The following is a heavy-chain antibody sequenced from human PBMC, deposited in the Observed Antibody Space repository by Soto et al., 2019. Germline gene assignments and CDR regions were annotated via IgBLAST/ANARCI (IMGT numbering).Heavy chain of an antibody. CDR1: GYTFTGYY. Sequence: ASVKVSCKASGYTFTGYYMHWVRQAPGQGLEWMGWINPNSGGTNYAQRFQGRVTMTRDTSISTAYMELSRLRSDDTAVYYCARDRDYDFWSGYLLLRYYYYGMDVWGQGTTVTVSS. J-gene: IGHJ6*02. D-gene: IGHD3-3*01. V-gene: IGHV1-2*02. CDR2: INPNSGGT. CDR3: ARDRDYDFWSGYLLLRYYYYGMDV.